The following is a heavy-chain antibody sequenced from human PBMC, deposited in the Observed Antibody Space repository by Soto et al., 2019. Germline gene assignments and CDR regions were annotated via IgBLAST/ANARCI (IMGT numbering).Heavy chain of an antibody. CDR1: GGTFSSYT. CDR3: AGATPRYCSGGSCYSEGYYHYYMDV. Sequence: SVKVSCKASGGTFSSYTISWVRQAPGQGLEWMGRIIPILGIANYAQKFQGRVTITADKSTSTAYMELSSLRSEDTAVYYCAGATPRYCSGGSCYSEGYYHYYMDVWGKGTTVTVSS. V-gene: IGHV1-69*02. J-gene: IGHJ6*03. CDR2: IIPILGIA. D-gene: IGHD2-15*01.